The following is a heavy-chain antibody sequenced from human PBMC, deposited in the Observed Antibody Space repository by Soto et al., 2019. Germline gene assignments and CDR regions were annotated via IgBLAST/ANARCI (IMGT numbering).Heavy chain of an antibody. J-gene: IGHJ6*02. CDR1: GFTFSSYG. CDR3: AKDRGPVYYDFWSGSYYYYCMDV. V-gene: IGHV3-30*18. CDR2: ISYDGSNK. Sequence: QVQLVASGGGVVQPGRSLRLSCAASGFTFSSYGMHWVRQAPGKGLEWVAVISYDGSNKYYADSVKGRFTISRDNSKNTLYLQRNSLSAEDTAVYYCAKDRGPVYYDFWSGSYYYYCMDVWGQGTTVTVSS. D-gene: IGHD3-3*01.